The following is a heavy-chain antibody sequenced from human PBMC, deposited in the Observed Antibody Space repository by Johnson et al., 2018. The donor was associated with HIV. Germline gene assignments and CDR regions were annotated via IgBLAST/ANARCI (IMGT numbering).Heavy chain of an antibody. CDR2: ISSSGSII. CDR3: ARGGWRGIATPDAFDI. J-gene: IGHJ3*02. CDR1: GFTFSDYY. Sequence: QVQLVESGGGLVKPGGSLRLSCAASGFTFSDYYMSWIRQAPGKGLEWVSYISSSGSIIYYGDSVKGRFTISRDNAKNSLYLQRNSLRAEETAVYYCARGGWRGIATPDAFDIWGQGTMVTVSS. D-gene: IGHD6-13*01. V-gene: IGHV3-11*04.